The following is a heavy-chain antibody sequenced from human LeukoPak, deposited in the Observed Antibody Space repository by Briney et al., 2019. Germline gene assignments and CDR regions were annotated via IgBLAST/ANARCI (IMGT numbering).Heavy chain of an antibody. CDR1: GGSFTSSDFY. J-gene: IGHJ3*01. Sequence: SETLSLTCTASGGSFTSSDFYWAWIRRPPGKGLEWVGSFYYDGRTYYSPSLKSRVTVYVDTSKNQFSLRLTSVSAADTAVYYCARRAHVGMPLWGQGTLVTVSS. CDR2: FYYDGRT. V-gene: IGHV4-39*01. CDR3: ARRAHVGMPL. D-gene: IGHD2-2*01.